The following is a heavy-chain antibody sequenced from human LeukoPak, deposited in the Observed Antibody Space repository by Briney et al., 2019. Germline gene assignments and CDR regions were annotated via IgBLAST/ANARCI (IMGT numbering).Heavy chain of an antibody. V-gene: IGHV3-21*01. Sequence: PGGSLRLSCATSGFIFSTYTMNWIRQAPGQGLEWVSSIGTSSGSIYYADSVRGRFTISRDNARSSVYLQMNSLRAEDTAVYYCVRIPNSASFQNWLDPWGQRALVTVSS. CDR3: VRIPNSASFQNWLDP. CDR2: IGTSSGSI. D-gene: IGHD2/OR15-2a*01. CDR1: GFIFSTYT. J-gene: IGHJ5*02.